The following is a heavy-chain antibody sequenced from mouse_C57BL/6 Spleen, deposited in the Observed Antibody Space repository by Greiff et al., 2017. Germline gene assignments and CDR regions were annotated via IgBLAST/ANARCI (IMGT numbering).Heavy chain of an antibody. CDR1: GYTFTSYW. CDR3: AREGAYDYHYFDY. Sequence: QVQLQQPGAELVMPGASVKLSCKASGYTFTSYWMHWVKQRPGQGLEWIGEIDPSDSYTNYNQKFKGKSTLTVDKSSSTVYMQLSSLTSEDSAVYYCAREGAYDYHYFDYWGQCTTLTVSS. V-gene: IGHV1-69*01. J-gene: IGHJ2*01. CDR2: IDPSDSYT. D-gene: IGHD2-4*01.